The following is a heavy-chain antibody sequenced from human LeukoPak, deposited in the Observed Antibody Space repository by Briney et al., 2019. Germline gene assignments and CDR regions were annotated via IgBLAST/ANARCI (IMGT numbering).Heavy chain of an antibody. J-gene: IGHJ3*02. CDR1: GYTFTGYY. D-gene: IGHD1-26*01. Sequence: GASVKVSCKASGYTFTGYYMHWVRQAPGQGLEWMGWINPNSGGTNYAQKFQGWVTMTRDTSISTAYMELSRLRSDDTAVYYCARVSFSERAGSGRRSFDIWGQGTMVTVSS. CDR3: ARVSFSERAGSGRRSFDI. V-gene: IGHV1-2*04. CDR2: INPNSGGT.